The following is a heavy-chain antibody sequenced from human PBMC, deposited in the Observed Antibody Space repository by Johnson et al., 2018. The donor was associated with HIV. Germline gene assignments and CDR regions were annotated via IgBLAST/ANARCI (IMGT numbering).Heavy chain of an antibody. Sequence: QMLLVESGGGVVQPGGSLRLSCVASGFTFSTYGMHWVRQAPGKGLEWVALIRYDTSKKYYADSVKGRFTISRDNSKNTLYLQMNSLRAEDTAVYYCATSVEQWLVWNAFDIWGQGTMVTVSS. CDR1: GFTFSTYG. V-gene: IGHV3-30*02. CDR3: ATSVEQWLVWNAFDI. CDR2: IRYDTSKK. D-gene: IGHD6-19*01. J-gene: IGHJ3*02.